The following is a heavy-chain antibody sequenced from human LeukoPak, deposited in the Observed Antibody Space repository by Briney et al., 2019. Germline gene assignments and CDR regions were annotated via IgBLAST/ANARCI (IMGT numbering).Heavy chain of an antibody. V-gene: IGHV3-30*04. CDR2: ISYEGNNK. D-gene: IGHD3-3*01. J-gene: IGHJ4*02. Sequence: PGGSLRLSCEASGFTFSSNALHWVRQPPAKGLEWLAVISYEGNNKNFADSVKGRFTVSRDNSKHTLYLHMNSLRSDDSAMYYCATGGKFDFWSGYHIDNWGQGTLVTVSS. CDR1: GFTFSSNA. CDR3: ATGGKFDFWSGYHIDN.